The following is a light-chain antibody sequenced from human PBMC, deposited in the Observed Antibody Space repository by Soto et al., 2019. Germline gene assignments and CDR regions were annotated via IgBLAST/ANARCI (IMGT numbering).Light chain of an antibody. V-gene: IGKV3-15*01. CDR2: SAS. CDR3: QQYNTWPRWT. J-gene: IGKJ1*01. Sequence: EIVMTQSPATLSVSPGERGTLSCRASQSVSSNLAWYQQKPGQAPRLLIYSASTRATSIPARFSGSGSGTEFTLTISSLQSEDFAVYYWQQYNTWPRWTFGQGTKVEIK. CDR1: QSVSSN.